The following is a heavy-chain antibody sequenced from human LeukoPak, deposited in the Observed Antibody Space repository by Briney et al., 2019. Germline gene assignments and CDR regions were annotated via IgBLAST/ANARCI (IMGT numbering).Heavy chain of an antibody. CDR1: GGSISSYY. CDR3: ARSRAHDYGDLGDC. Sequence: SETLSLTCTVSGGSISSYYWSWLRQPPGKGLEWIGYIYYSGSTNYNPSLKSRVTISVDTSKNQFSLKLSSVTAADTAVYYCARSRAHDYGDLGDCWGQGTLVTVSS. V-gene: IGHV4-59*08. J-gene: IGHJ4*02. CDR2: IYYSGST. D-gene: IGHD4-17*01.